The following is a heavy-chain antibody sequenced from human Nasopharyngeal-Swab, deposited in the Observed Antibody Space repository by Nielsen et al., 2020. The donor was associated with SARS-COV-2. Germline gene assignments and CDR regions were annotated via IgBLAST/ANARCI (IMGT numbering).Heavy chain of an antibody. D-gene: IGHD5-18*01. CDR1: GFTFSGYT. CDR2: ISSTTPYI. Sequence: GGSLRLSCVASGFTFSGYTMNWVRQAPGKGLEWISSISSTTPYIYYADSVKGRFTISRDNSKNTLYLQMNSLRAEDTAVYYCARDGSLSGYSSDFDYWGQGTLVTVSS. V-gene: IGHV3-21*01. J-gene: IGHJ4*02. CDR3: ARDGSLSGYSSDFDY.